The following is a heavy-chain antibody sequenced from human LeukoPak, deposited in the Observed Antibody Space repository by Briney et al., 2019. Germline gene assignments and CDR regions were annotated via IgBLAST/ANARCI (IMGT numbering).Heavy chain of an antibody. Sequence: GGSLRLPCAASGFTFSSHAMNWVRQAPGKGLEWVSSVSGDGVGTFYADSVKGRFTIFRDNSENSLYLQMNNLRAEDTAVYYCAKRFCSGAACSSNPLDYWGQGALVTVSS. CDR1: GFTFSSHA. D-gene: IGHD2-15*01. J-gene: IGHJ4*02. CDR3: AKRFCSGAACSSNPLDY. V-gene: IGHV3-23*01. CDR2: VSGDGVGT.